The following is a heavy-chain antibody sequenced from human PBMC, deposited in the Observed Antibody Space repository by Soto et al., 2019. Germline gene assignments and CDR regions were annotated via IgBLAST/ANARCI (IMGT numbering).Heavy chain of an antibody. CDR1: GFSLSTSGVR. J-gene: IGHJ5*02. V-gene: IGHV2-5*01. Sequence: ESGPTLVNPTQTLTLTCTFSGFSLSTSGVRVGWIRQPPGKALEWLALIYWNDDKRYSPSLKSRLTITKDTSKNQVVLTMTNMDPVDTATYYCAHREGYSYGNDNYFDPWGQGTLVTVSS. CDR3: AHREGYSYGNDNYFDP. D-gene: IGHD5-18*01. CDR2: IYWNDDK.